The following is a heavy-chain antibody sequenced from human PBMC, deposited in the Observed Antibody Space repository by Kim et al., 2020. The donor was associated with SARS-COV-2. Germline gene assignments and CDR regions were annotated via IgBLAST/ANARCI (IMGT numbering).Heavy chain of an antibody. V-gene: IGHV3-23*01. CDR2: ISDDVRDT. Sequence: GGSLRLSCAASGFIFSSYTMNWVRQAPGKGLEWVSTISDDVRDTHYADSVKGRFTITRDNSKITVYLQMHSLRAEDTAIYYCTTRIHSHFDYWGQGTLVT. D-gene: IGHD5-18*01. CDR3: TTRIHSHFDY. CDR1: GFIFSSYT. J-gene: IGHJ4*02.